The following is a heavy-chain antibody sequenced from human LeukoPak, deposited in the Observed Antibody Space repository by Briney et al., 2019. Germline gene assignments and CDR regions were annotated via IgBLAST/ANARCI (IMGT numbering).Heavy chain of an antibody. Sequence: GGSLRLSCAASGFTFSSYSMNWVRQAPGEGLGWVGRIASKTDGGATDYAAPVKGRFTISRDDSKNTLNLQMNSLKTEDTAVYYCTTGIRGDWGQGTLVTVSS. J-gene: IGHJ4*02. CDR1: GFTFSSYS. D-gene: IGHD3-10*01. CDR2: IASKTDGGAT. CDR3: TTGIRGD. V-gene: IGHV3-15*04.